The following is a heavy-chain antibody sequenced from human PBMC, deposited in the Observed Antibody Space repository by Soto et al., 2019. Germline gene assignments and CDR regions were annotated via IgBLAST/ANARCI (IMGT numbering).Heavy chain of an antibody. J-gene: IGHJ6*03. CDR2: INHSGST. CDR1: GGSFSGYY. Sequence: PSQTLSLTCAVYGGSFSGYYWSWIRQPPGKGLEWIGAINHSGSTYYNPSLKSRVTISVDTSKNQFSLKLSSVTVADTAVYYCASVALSKLYDFWSGPVGYMDVWGKGTTVTVSS. CDR3: ASVALSKLYDFWSGPVGYMDV. V-gene: IGHV4-34*09. D-gene: IGHD3-3*01.